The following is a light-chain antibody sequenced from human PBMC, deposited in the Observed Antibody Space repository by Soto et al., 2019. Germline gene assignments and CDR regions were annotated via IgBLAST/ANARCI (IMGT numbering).Light chain of an antibody. CDR2: EVS. V-gene: IGKV1-5*03. Sequence: DIQMTQSPSSLSASVGYRFTITCRASQTISNYLNWYQHKPGKAPNLLIYEVSTLHSGVPSRFSGSGSGTEFTLTISSLRPDDFATYYCQHYSGDRATFGQGTTVDIK. J-gene: IGKJ1*01. CDR1: QTISNY. CDR3: QHYSGDRAT.